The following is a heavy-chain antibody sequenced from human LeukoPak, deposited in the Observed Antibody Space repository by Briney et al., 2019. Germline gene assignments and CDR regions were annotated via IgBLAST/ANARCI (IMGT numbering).Heavy chain of an antibody. V-gene: IGHV4-4*02. CDR3: ARHCINDGMGILDWFDP. J-gene: IGHJ5*02. D-gene: IGHD2-15*01. Sequence: PSGTLSLTCAVSGGSISNDIYWSWVRQPPGKGLEWIGEIYHSGSTNYSPSLKSRVTILVDKSKNQFSLKLSSVTAADTAVYYCARHCINDGMGILDWFDPWGQGTLVTVSS. CDR1: GGSISNDIY. CDR2: IYHSGST.